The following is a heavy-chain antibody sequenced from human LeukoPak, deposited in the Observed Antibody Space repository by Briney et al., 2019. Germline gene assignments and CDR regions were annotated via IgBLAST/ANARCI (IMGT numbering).Heavy chain of an antibody. Sequence: GRSLGLSCTAAGFTFDDYAMSWVRQAPGKGLEWVGFIRSKGYGGTPGYAASVRGRFTVSRDDSKGIAYLQMSSLKTEDTAVYYCARAGKGDIFVVPAAHDYWGQGTLVTVSS. J-gene: IGHJ4*02. D-gene: IGHD2-2*01. CDR1: GFTFDDYA. CDR3: ARAGKGDIFVVPAAHDY. CDR2: IRSKGYGGTP. V-gene: IGHV3-49*04.